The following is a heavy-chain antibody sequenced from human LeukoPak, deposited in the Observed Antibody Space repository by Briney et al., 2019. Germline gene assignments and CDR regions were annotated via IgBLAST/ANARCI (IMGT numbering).Heavy chain of an antibody. CDR2: IYAGANT. V-gene: IGHV4-4*07. D-gene: IGHD6-13*01. Sequence: PSETLSLTCSVSGGSTSSYYWSWIRQPAGKGLEWIGRIYAGANTKYNPSLKSRVTMSVDMSKNQFSLKLNSVTAEDTAVYYCTSRMAATGANWFDPWGQGTLVTVSS. CDR1: GGSTSSYY. CDR3: TSRMAATGANWFDP. J-gene: IGHJ5*02.